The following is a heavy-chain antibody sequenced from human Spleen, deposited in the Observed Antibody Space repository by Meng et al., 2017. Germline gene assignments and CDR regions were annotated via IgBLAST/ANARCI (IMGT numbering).Heavy chain of an antibody. V-gene: IGHV3-23*01. CDR3: AKVTNDY. CDR1: GLTFSSHD. Sequence: VQLLESGGGWVQPGGSLRLSCAASGLTFSSHDMTWVRQAPGKGLEWVSFISGSGSSTYYVDSVKGRFTIFRDNSKNTLYLQMNSLRAEDTAVYYCAKVTNDYWGQGTLVTVSS. J-gene: IGHJ4*02. CDR2: ISGSGSST.